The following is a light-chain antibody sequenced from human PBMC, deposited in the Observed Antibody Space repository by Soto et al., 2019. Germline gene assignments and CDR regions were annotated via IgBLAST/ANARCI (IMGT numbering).Light chain of an antibody. J-gene: IGLJ2*01. Sequence: QSALTQPASVSGSPGQSITISCTGTSSDVGRYNYVSWYQQHPGKAPKLMIYEVSNRPSGVSNRFSGSKSGNTASLTISGLQAEDEADYYCNSYTSRRTLVVFGGGTKLTVL. V-gene: IGLV2-14*01. CDR3: NSYTSRRTLVV. CDR2: EVS. CDR1: SSDVGRYNY.